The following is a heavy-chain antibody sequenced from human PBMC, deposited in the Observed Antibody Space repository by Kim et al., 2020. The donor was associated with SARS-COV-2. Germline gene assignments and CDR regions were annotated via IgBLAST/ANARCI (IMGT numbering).Heavy chain of an antibody. CDR1: GFTFDDYA. Sequence: GGSLRLSCAASGFTFDDYAMHWVRQAPGKGLEWVSGISWNSGSIGYADSVKGRFTISRDNAKNSLYLQMNSLRAEDTALYYCAKDTSSSWYSGGAGGGGMDVWGQGTTVTVSS. J-gene: IGHJ6*02. CDR2: ISWNSGSI. D-gene: IGHD6-13*01. V-gene: IGHV3-9*01. CDR3: AKDTSSSWYSGGAGGGGMDV.